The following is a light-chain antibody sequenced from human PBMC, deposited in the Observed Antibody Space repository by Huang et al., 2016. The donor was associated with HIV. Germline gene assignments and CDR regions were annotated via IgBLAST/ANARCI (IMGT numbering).Light chain of an antibody. Sequence: DIQMTQSPSSLSASVGDRVTITCQASQDINDYLNWYQQKPWKAPKLLLDAASNLETGVPSRFSGSGSGTDFTFSISSLQPEDIAIYYCQQYKNLPRTFGPGTKVDSK. V-gene: IGKV1-33*01. CDR3: QQYKNLPRT. J-gene: IGKJ3*01. CDR1: QDINDY. CDR2: AAS.